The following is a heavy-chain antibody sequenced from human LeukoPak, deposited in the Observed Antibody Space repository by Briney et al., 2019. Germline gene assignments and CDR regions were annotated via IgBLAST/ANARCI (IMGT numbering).Heavy chain of an antibody. Sequence: SVKVSCKASGGTFSSYAISWVRQAPGQGLEWMGGIIPIFGTANYAQKFQGRVTMTRNTSISTAYMELSSLRSEDTAVYYCARGHDSIWYYYYYMDVWGKGTTVTVSS. CDR1: GGTFSSYA. CDR2: IIPIFGTA. CDR3: ARGHDSIWYYYYYMDV. D-gene: IGHD6-13*01. V-gene: IGHV1-69*05. J-gene: IGHJ6*03.